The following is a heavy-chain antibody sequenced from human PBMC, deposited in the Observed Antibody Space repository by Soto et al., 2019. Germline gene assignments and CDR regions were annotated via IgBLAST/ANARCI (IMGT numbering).Heavy chain of an antibody. CDR3: ASIEAGTGSYYGMDV. Sequence: SVKVSCKAPGGTFSSYAISWVRQAPGQGLEWMGGIIPIFGTANYAQKFQGRVTITADKSTSTAYMELSSLRSEDTAVYYCASIEAGTGSYYGMDVWGQGTTVTAP. CDR1: GGTFSSYA. V-gene: IGHV1-69*06. J-gene: IGHJ6*02. CDR2: IIPIFGTA. D-gene: IGHD6-19*01.